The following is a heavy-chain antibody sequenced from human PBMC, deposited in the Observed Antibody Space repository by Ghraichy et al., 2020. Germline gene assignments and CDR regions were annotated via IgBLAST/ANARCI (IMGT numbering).Heavy chain of an antibody. Sequence: GPTLVKPTQTLTLTCTFSGFSLSTSGVGVGWIRQPPGKALEWLALIYWNDDKRYSPSLKSRLTITKDTSKNQVVLTMTNMDPVDTATYYGAHRLGIVATINWFDPWGQGTLVTVSS. D-gene: IGHD5-12*01. J-gene: IGHJ5*02. CDR2: IYWNDDK. CDR3: AHRLGIVATINWFDP. CDR1: GFSLSTSGVG. V-gene: IGHV2-5*01.